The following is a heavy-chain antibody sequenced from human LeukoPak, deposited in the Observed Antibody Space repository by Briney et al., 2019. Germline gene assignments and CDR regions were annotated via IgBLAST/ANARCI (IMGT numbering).Heavy chain of an antibody. V-gene: IGHV3-30-3*01. D-gene: IGHD4-17*01. J-gene: IGHJ4*02. CDR2: ISYDGSNK. CDR3: ARDRPSGAQGYFDY. CDR1: GFTFSSYA. Sequence: PGGSLRLSCAASGFTFSSYAMHWVRQAPGKGLEWVAVISYDGSNKYYADSVKGRFTISRDNSKNTLYLQMNSLRAEDTAVYYCARDRPSGAQGYFDYWGQGTLVTVSS.